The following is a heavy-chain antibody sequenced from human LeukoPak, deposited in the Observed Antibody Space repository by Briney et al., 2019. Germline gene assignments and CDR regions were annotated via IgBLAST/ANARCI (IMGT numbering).Heavy chain of an antibody. CDR2: IKQDGSEK. D-gene: IGHD6-25*01. Sequence: GGSLRLSCAASGFTFTSHWMSWVRQAPGKGLEWVANIKQDGSEKYYVDSVKGRFTISRDNAKNSLYLQMNSLRADDTAVYYCAREEAGRFDYWGQGTLVTVSS. CDR1: GFTFTSHW. J-gene: IGHJ4*02. V-gene: IGHV3-7*01. CDR3: AREEAGRFDY.